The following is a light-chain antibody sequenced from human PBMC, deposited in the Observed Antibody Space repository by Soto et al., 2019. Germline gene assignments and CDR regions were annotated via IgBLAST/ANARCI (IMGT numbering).Light chain of an antibody. CDR2: GAS. CDR1: QSISSSY. CDR3: QQYGSSPYT. Sequence: DIVLTQSPGTLSLSPGERATLSCRASQSISSSYLAWYQQKPGPAPRLLIYGASSRATGIPARFSGSGSGTDFTLTISRLEPEDFAVYYCQQYGSSPYTFGQGTKLEIK. J-gene: IGKJ2*01. V-gene: IGKV3-20*01.